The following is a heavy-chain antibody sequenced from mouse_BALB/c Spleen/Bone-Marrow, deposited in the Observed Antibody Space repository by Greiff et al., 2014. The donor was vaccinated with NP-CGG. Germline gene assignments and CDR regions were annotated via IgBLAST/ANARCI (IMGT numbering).Heavy chain of an antibody. CDR1: GFTFSSYT. Sequence: VQLKDSGGGLVKPGGSLKLSCAASGFTFSSYTMSWVRQTPEKRLEWVATISSGGSYTYYPDSVKGRFTISRDSAKNTLYLQMSSLKSEDTAMYYCTRDGKGNYDYAMDYWGQGTSVTVSS. D-gene: IGHD2-1*01. V-gene: IGHV5-6-4*01. CDR3: TRDGKGNYDYAMDY. CDR2: ISSGGSYT. J-gene: IGHJ4*01.